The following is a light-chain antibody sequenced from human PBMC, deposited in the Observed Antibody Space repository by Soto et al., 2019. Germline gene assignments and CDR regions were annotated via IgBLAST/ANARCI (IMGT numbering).Light chain of an antibody. J-gene: IGKJ1*01. CDR1: QSISKY. CDR3: QQRDNWPRT. V-gene: IGKV1-39*01. Sequence: DIQMTQSPSSLSASVGDRVTITCRASQSISKYLAWYQQKPGKAPGLLIYDVSTLQSGVPSRFSGSGSGTDFTLTISSLEPEDFAVYYCQQRDNWPRTFGQGTKVDIK. CDR2: DVS.